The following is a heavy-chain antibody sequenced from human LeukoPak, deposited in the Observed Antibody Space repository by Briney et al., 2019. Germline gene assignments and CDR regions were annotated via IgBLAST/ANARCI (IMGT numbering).Heavy chain of an antibody. D-gene: IGHD5-18*01. V-gene: IGHV4-34*01. J-gene: IGHJ4*02. CDR3: ASAGYSYGPDY. CDR2: INHSAST. Sequence: PSETLSLTCAVYGVSFSGYYWSWIRQPPGKGLEWIGEINHSASTNYNPHLKSRVTISVDTSKNQFSLKLSSVTAADTAVYYCASAGYSYGPDYWGQGTLVTVSS. CDR1: GVSFSGYY.